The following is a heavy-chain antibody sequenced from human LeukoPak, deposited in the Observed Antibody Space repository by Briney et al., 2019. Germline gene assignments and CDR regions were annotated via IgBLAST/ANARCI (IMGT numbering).Heavy chain of an antibody. CDR1: GFTFSDYY. Sequence: GSLRLSCAASGFTFSDYYMSWIRQAPGKGLEGVSYISSSGSTIYYADSVKGRFTISRDNAKNSLYLQMNSLRAEDTAVYYCARDSYCSSTSCLYYFDYWGQGTLVTVSS. J-gene: IGHJ4*02. D-gene: IGHD2-2*01. V-gene: IGHV3-11*04. CDR3: ARDSYCSSTSCLYYFDY. CDR2: ISSSGSTI.